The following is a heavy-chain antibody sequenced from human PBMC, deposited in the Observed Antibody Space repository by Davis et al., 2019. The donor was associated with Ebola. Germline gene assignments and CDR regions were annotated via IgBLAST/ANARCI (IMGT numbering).Heavy chain of an antibody. J-gene: IGHJ6*02. D-gene: IGHD4-23*01. CDR3: AKGGGGVTPGYGMDV. CDR2: ISGSGGST. V-gene: IGHV3-23*01. Sequence: GGSLRLSCAASGFTFSSYAMSWVRQAPGKGLEWVSAISGSGGSTYYADSVKGRFTISRDNAKNSLYLQMNSLRAEDTALYYCAKGGGGVTPGYGMDVWGQGTTVTVSS. CDR1: GFTFSSYA.